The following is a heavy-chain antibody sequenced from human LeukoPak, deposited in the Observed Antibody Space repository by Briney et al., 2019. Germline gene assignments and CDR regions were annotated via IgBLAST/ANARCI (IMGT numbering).Heavy chain of an antibody. D-gene: IGHD3-22*01. V-gene: IGHV4-59*01. J-gene: IGHJ1*01. CDR3: ARSEMYYYDSSGYYPKYFQH. CDR2: IYYSGST. Sequence: KPSETLSLTCTVSGGSISSYYWSWIRQPPGKGLEWIGYIYYSGSTNYNPSLKSRVTISVDTSKNQFSLKLSSVTAADTAVNYCARSEMYYYDSSGYYPKYFQHWGQGTLVTVSS. CDR1: GGSISSYY.